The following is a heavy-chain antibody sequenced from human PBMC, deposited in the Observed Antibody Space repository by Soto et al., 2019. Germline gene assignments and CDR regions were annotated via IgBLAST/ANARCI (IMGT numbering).Heavy chain of an antibody. CDR2: ISAYNGNT. CDR3: ARAPGRFGELLRSWFDP. CDR1: GYTFTSYG. Sequence: QVQLVQSGAEVKKPGASVKVSCKASGYTFTSYGISWVRQAPGQGLAWMGWISAYNGNTNYAQKLQGRVTMTTDTSTSTAYMELRSLRSDDTAVYYCARAPGRFGELLRSWFDPWGQGTLVTVSS. J-gene: IGHJ5*02. V-gene: IGHV1-18*01. D-gene: IGHD3-10*01.